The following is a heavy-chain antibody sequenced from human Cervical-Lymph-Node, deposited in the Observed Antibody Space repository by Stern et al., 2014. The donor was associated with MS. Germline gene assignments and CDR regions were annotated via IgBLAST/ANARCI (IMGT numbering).Heavy chain of an antibody. CDR2: ISWNSGNI. D-gene: IGHD2-8*01. Sequence: VQLVESGGGLVQPGRSLRLSCAASGFTFDDYAMHWVRPAPGKGLEWVSGISWNSGNIGYADSVKGRFTISRDNAKNSLYLQMNSLRAEDTALYYCAKGMYYNTPPFDYWGQGSLVTVSS. J-gene: IGHJ4*02. CDR1: GFTFDDYA. V-gene: IGHV3-9*01. CDR3: AKGMYYNTPPFDY.